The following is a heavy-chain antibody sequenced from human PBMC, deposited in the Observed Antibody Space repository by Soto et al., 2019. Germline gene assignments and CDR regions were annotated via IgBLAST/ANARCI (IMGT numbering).Heavy chain of an antibody. CDR2: INHSGST. CDR3: ARGRPVDIAAADWDDY. CDR1: GGSFSGYY. V-gene: IGHV4-34*01. J-gene: IGHJ4*02. D-gene: IGHD6-13*01. Sequence: SETLSLTCAVYGGSFSGYYWSWIRQPPGKGLEWIGEINHSGSTNYNPSLKSRVTISVDTSKNQFSLKLSSVTAADTAVYYCARGRPVDIAAADWDDYWGQGTLVTVS.